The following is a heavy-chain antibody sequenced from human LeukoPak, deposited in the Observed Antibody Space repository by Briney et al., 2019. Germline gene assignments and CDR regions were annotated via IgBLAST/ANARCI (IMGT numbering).Heavy chain of an antibody. Sequence: SETLSLTCTVTGGSISSSSYYWGWIRQPPGKGLVWIGSIYYSGTTYYNPSLESRVTISEDTSKNQFSLMLRSVTAADTAVYFCARQASDYFYYYMDVWGKGTTVTVSS. CDR3: ARQASDYFYYYMDV. J-gene: IGHJ6*03. CDR2: IYYSGTT. CDR1: GGSISSSSYY. V-gene: IGHV4-39*01.